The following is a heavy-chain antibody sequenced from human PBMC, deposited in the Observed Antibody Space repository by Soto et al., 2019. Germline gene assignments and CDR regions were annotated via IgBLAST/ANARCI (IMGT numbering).Heavy chain of an antibody. Sequence: GGSLRLSCAASGFPFSSYSMNWVRQAPGKGLEWVSSISSSSYIYYAYSVKARFTISRDNAKNSLYLQMNSLRAEDTAVYYCARGSSAAVAGTSAYGGQGTPVTV. D-gene: IGHD6-19*01. J-gene: IGHJ4*02. CDR3: ARGSSAAVAGTSAY. CDR2: ISSSSYI. V-gene: IGHV3-21*01. CDR1: GFPFSSYS.